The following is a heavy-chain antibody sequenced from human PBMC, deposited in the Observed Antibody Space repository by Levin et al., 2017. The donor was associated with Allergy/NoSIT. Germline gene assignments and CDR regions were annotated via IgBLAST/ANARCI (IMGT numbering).Heavy chain of an antibody. CDR2: IYHSGST. CDR1: GGSISSGGYS. V-gene: IGHV4-30-2*01. CDR3: ASLERDYGDYGASWGFDR. D-gene: IGHD4-17*01. Sequence: SQTLSLTCAVSGGSISSGGYSWSWIRQPPGKGLEWIGYIYHSGSTYYNPSLKSRVTISVDRSKNQFSLKLSSVTAADTAVYYCASLERDYGDYGASWGFDRWGRGTLVTVSS. J-gene: IGHJ2*01.